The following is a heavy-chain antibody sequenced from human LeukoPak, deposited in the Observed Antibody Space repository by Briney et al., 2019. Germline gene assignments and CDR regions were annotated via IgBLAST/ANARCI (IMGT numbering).Heavy chain of an antibody. V-gene: IGHV1-2*06. Sequence: ASVKVSCKASGYTFTGYYMHWVRQAPGQGLEWMGRINPNSGGTNYAQKFLGRVTMTRDTSISTAYMELSRLRSDDTAVYYCARVFNTAIPLLDYGMDVWGQGTTVTVSS. CDR3: ARVFNTAIPLLDYGMDV. CDR1: GYTFTGYY. D-gene: IGHD5-18*01. J-gene: IGHJ6*02. CDR2: INPNSGGT.